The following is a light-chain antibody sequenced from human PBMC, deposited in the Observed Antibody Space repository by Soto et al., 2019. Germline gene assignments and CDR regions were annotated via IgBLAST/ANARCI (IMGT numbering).Light chain of an antibody. CDR2: EVV. CDR3: KSYAGSNAYV. Sequence: QSVLTQPPSASGSPGQSVTISCTGTKNDVGFYDFVSWYQHHPGKAHRLIIYEVVQRPSGVPDRFSGSKSGNTASLTVSGLQAADEADYFCKSYAGSNAYVFGSGTKLTVL. J-gene: IGLJ1*01. CDR1: KNDVGFYDF. V-gene: IGLV2-8*01.